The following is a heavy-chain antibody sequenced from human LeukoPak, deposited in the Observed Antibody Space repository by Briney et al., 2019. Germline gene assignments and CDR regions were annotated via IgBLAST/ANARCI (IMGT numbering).Heavy chain of an antibody. D-gene: IGHD1-26*01. V-gene: IGHV1-24*01. CDR3: ATERDLLLDS. J-gene: IGHJ5*01. CDR1: GYSLSELF. Sequence: ASVKVSFKVSGYSLSELFTHWVRQAPGQGLAWMGGFDPGDDETIYAQKFQGRVTMTEDTSTDTAYLELSSLRSEDTAVYFCATERDLLLDSWGQGTPVTVSS. CDR2: FDPGDDET.